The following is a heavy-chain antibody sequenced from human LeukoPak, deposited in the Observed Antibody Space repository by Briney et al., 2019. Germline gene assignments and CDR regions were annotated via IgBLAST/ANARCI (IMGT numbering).Heavy chain of an antibody. Sequence: SETLSLTCTVSGGSISSSSYYWGWIRQPPGKGLEWIGSIYYSGSTYYNPSPKSRVTMSVDTSKNQFSLKLSSVTAADTAVYYCGVNEMATLWFDPWGQGTLVTVSS. V-gene: IGHV4-39*07. CDR2: IYYSGST. CDR3: GVNEMATLWFDP. CDR1: GGSISSSSYY. J-gene: IGHJ5*02. D-gene: IGHD5-24*01.